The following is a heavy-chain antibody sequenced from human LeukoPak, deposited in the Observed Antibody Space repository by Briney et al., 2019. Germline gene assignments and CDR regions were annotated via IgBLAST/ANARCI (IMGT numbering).Heavy chain of an antibody. J-gene: IGHJ5*02. Sequence: GASVKVSCKVSGHTVVYLSIHWVRRSPGKGLEWMGGFDPEDGKALYAQRFQGRVTMTEDTSTDTFYMDLSSLRSDDTAVYYCATMYCSGDRCFSNWFDPWGQGTQVSVSS. D-gene: IGHD2-15*01. V-gene: IGHV1-24*01. CDR2: FDPEDGKA. CDR3: ATMYCSGDRCFSNWFDP. CDR1: GHTVVYLS.